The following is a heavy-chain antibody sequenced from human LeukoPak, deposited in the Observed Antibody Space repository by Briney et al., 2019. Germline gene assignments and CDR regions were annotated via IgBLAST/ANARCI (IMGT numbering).Heavy chain of an antibody. Sequence: PSETLSLTCTVSGGSISSYYWSWIRQPPGKGLEWIGYIYYSGSTNYNPSLRSRVTISVDTSKNQFSPKLSSVTAADTAVYYCARVSRQRSSGYHFDYWGQGTLVTVSS. CDR3: ARVSRQRSSGYHFDY. CDR2: IYYSGST. V-gene: IGHV4-59*01. CDR1: GGSISSYY. J-gene: IGHJ4*02. D-gene: IGHD3-22*01.